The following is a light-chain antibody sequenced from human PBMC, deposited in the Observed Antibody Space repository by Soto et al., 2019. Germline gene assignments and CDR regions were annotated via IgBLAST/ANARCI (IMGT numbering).Light chain of an antibody. J-gene: IGKJ1*01. CDR2: ATS. CDR1: QSLSNK. Sequence: EIVWTQSPAPLSVSPGEKVFLSCRASQSLSNKLAWFQQKHGQAPRLLMSATSTRATGIPARFSGSGSGKDFTLTISRLEPEDFAVYYWQQYRRTFGQGTKVDIK. CDR3: QQYRRT. V-gene: IGKV3-20*01.